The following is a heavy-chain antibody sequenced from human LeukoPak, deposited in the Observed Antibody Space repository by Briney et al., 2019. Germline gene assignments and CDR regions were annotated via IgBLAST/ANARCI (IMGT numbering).Heavy chain of an antibody. Sequence: GGSLRLSCAASGFTFSSYSMNWVRQAPGKGLEWVSYISSSSSTIYYADSVKGRFTISRDNSKNSLYLQMNSLRAEDTALYYCAKDISHHYYGGVDYWGQGTLVTVSS. V-gene: IGHV3-48*04. CDR2: ISSSSSTI. CDR3: AKDISHHYYGGVDY. CDR1: GFTFSSYS. D-gene: IGHD3-10*01. J-gene: IGHJ4*02.